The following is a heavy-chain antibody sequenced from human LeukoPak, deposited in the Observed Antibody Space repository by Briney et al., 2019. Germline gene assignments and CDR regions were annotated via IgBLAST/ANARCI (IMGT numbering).Heavy chain of an antibody. CDR3: ARDSYDSSGYFPRYFDY. CDR1: GGTFSSYA. D-gene: IGHD3-22*01. V-gene: IGHV1-69*04. J-gene: IGHJ4*02. Sequence: SVKVSCKASGGTFSSYAISWVRQAPGQGLEWMGRIIPILGIANYAQKFQGRVTITTDESTSTAYMELSSLRSEDTAVYYCARDSYDSSGYFPRYFDYWGQGTLVTVSS. CDR2: IIPILGIA.